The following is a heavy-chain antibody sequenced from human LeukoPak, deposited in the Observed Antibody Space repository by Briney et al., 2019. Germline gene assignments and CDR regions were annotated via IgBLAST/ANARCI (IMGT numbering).Heavy chain of an antibody. Sequence: ASVKVSCKASGYTFTGYYMHWVRQAPGQGLEWMGIINPSGGSTGYAQKFQGRVTMTRDMSTSTVYMELSSLRSEDTAVYYCARGLDYYDSSGYYYWGQGTLVTVSS. CDR3: ARGLDYYDSSGYYY. CDR1: GYTFTGYY. D-gene: IGHD3-22*01. J-gene: IGHJ4*02. V-gene: IGHV1-46*01. CDR2: INPSGGST.